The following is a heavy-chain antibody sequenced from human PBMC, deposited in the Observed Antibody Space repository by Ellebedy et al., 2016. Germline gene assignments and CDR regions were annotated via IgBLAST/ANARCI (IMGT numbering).Heavy chain of an antibody. CDR3: ARGNYDILTGYYEGYYFDY. J-gene: IGHJ4*02. CDR2: IWYDGSNK. V-gene: IGHV3-33*01. Sequence: GESLKISCAASGFTFSSYGMHWVRQAPGKGLEWVAVIWYDGSNKYYADSVKGRFTISRDNSKNTLYLQMNSLRAEDTAVYYCARGNYDILTGYYEGYYFDYWGQGTLVTVSS. CDR1: GFTFSSYG. D-gene: IGHD3-9*01.